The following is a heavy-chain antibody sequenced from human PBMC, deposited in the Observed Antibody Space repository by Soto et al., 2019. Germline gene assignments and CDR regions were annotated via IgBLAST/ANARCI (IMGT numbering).Heavy chain of an antibody. CDR2: MNPNSGYI. J-gene: IGHJ4*02. CDR1: GYTFTPHD. CDR3: ARGLYCSGGTCSDS. Sequence: QVQLVQSGAEVKRPGASVKVSCKDSGYTFTPHDINWVRQATGQGLEWMGRMNPNSGYIDFAQRFQGRLTMTTNTSISTAYMELSSLRSEDTAIYYCARGLYCSGGTCSDSWGQGTLVIVSS. V-gene: IGHV1-8*01. D-gene: IGHD2-15*01.